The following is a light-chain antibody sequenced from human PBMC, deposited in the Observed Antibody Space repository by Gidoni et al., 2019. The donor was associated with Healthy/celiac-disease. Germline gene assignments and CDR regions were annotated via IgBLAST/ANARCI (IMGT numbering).Light chain of an antibody. CDR2: DAS. Sequence: DIQMTQSPLSLSASVGDRVTITCRASQSISSYLYWYQQKPGKAPKLLIYDASSLQSGVPSRFSGSGSGTDFTLTISSLQPEDFATYYCQQSYSTPPTFGQGTKLEIK. CDR1: QSISSY. V-gene: IGKV1-39*01. J-gene: IGKJ2*01. CDR3: QQSYSTPPT.